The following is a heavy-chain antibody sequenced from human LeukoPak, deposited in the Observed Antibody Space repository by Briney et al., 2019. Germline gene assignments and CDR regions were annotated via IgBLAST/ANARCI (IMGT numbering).Heavy chain of an antibody. CDR3: ASGRLYCLF. CDR2: ISTDGSIE. D-gene: IGHD2-8*02. V-gene: IGHV3-30-3*01. J-gene: IGHJ4*02. Sequence: PGGSLRLSCAASGLDFSNFALHWVRQAPGKGLEWVAVISTDGSIENYADSVKGRFIISRDNSKSIVHLQMNSLRAEDTAVYYCASGRLYCLFWGQGTLVTVSS. CDR1: GLDFSNFA.